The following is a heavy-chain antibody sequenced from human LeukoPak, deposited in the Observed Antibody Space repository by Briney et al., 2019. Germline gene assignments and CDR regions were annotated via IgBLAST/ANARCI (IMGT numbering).Heavy chain of an antibody. V-gene: IGHV3-7*01. J-gene: IGHJ4*02. Sequence: GGSLRLSCAASGFTFSSYWVSWVRQAPGKGLEWVANIKQDGSEKYYVDSVKGRFTISRDNAKNSLYLQMNSLRAEDTAVYYCAKRGYSGYGYYFDYWGQGTLVTVSS. CDR1: GFTFSSYW. D-gene: IGHD5-12*01. CDR2: IKQDGSEK. CDR3: AKRGYSGYGYYFDY.